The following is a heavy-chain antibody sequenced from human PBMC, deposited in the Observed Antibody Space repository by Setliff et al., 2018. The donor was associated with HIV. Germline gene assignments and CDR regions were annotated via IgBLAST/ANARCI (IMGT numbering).Heavy chain of an antibody. Sequence: GESLKISCKGSGYGFTNYWIAWVRQMPGRGLEWMGIIYPGDSDTRYSPSFQGQVTISADKSISTAYLQWSSLKASDTAMYYCARQGDYHILTGYYSGPHDAFDIWGQGTMVTVSS. D-gene: IGHD3-9*01. CDR3: ARQGDYHILTGYYSGPHDAFDI. V-gene: IGHV5-51*01. CDR2: IYPGDSDT. J-gene: IGHJ3*02. CDR1: GYGFTNYW.